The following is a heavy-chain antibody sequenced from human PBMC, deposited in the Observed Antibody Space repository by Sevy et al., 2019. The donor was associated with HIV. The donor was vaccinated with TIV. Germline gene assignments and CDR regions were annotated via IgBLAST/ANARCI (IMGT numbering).Heavy chain of an antibody. CDR3: ARDMGSSGSYYGYFVY. CDR2: INPNSGGT. CDR1: GYTFTGYY. Sequence: GESLKISCKASGYTFTGYYMHWVRLAPGQGLEWMGWINPNSGGTNYEQKFQGRVTMTRETSFRTAYMELSRLGSDDTAVYYGARDMGSSGSYYGYFVYWGQGTLVTVSS. D-gene: IGHD1-26*01. V-gene: IGHV1-2*02. J-gene: IGHJ4*02.